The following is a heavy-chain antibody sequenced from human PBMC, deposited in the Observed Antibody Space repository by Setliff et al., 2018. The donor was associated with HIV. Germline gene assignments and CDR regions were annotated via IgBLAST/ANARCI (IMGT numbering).Heavy chain of an antibody. D-gene: IGHD3-10*01. V-gene: IGHV1-3*01. J-gene: IGHJ4*02. CDR3: ARALSYGSGTYSAAGF. CDR1: GYTFTNYA. CDR2: INAGNGHT. Sequence: ASVKVSCKASGYTFTNYAIHWVRQAPGQGLEWMGWINAGNGHTESSKKFQGSVTITRETSATTAYMELSSLTPEDTAIYFCARALSYGSGTYSAAGFWGQGTLVTVSS.